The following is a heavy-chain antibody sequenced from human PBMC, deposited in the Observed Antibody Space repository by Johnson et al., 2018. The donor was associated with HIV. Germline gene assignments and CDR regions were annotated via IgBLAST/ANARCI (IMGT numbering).Heavy chain of an antibody. CDR3: AKAEGVGTNAFDI. J-gene: IGHJ3*02. V-gene: IGHV3-20*04. D-gene: IGHD1-14*01. CDR1: GFTFSSYW. CDR2: INWNGGTT. Sequence: VQLVESGGGLVQPGGSLRLSCAASGFTFSSYWMSWVRQAPGKGLEWVSGINWNGGTTGYADSVKGRFTISRDNAKNSLYLQMNSLRAEDTAMYYCAKAEGVGTNAFDIRGQGTMVTVSS.